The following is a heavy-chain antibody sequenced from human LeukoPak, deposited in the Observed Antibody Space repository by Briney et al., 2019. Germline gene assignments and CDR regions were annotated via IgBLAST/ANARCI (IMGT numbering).Heavy chain of an antibody. Sequence: SETLSLTCAVYGGSFSGYYWSWIRQPPGKGLEWLGEINHIGRTTYNASPTNRVTISVDTSKKQFSLKLSSVTAADTAVYYCARGRVRGVIRLFYYWGQGTLVTVSS. V-gene: IGHV4-34*01. CDR1: GGSFSGYY. D-gene: IGHD3-10*01. J-gene: IGHJ4*02. CDR3: ARGRVRGVIRLFYY. CDR2: INHIGRT.